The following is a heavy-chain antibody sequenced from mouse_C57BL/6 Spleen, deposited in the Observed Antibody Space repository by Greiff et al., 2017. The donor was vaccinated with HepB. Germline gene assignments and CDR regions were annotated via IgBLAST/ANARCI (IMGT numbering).Heavy chain of an antibody. Sequence: QVQLQQSGAELVKPGASVKISCKASGYAFSSYWLNWVKQRPGKGLEWIGQIYPGDGDTNYNGKFKGKATLTADKSSSTAYMQLSSLTSEDSAVYFCARGVITTVLAFDSWGQGTTLTVSS. CDR1: GYAFSSYW. CDR3: ARGVITTVLAFDS. V-gene: IGHV1-80*01. CDR2: IYPGDGDT. D-gene: IGHD1-1*01. J-gene: IGHJ2*01.